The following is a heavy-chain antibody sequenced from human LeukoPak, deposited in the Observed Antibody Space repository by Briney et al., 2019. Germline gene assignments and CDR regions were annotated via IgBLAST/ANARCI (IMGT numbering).Heavy chain of an antibody. J-gene: IGHJ6*03. CDR1: GFTFSSYN. V-gene: IGHV3-30*03. D-gene: IGHD2-2*01. CDR2: ISYDGSNK. CDR3: ATVPAAMSTSPYYYYMDV. Sequence: GGSLRLSCAASGFTFSSYNMNWVRQAPGKGLEWVAVISYDGSNKYYADSVKGRFTISRDNSKNTLYLQMNSLRAEDTAVYYCATVPAAMSTSPYYYYMDVWGKGTTVTVSS.